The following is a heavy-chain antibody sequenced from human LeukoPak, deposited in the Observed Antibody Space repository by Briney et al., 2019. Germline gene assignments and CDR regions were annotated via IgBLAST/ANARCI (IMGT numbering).Heavy chain of an antibody. J-gene: IGHJ4*02. CDR2: ISSSRSTI. D-gene: IGHD4-23*01. Sequence: GGSLRLSCAASGFTFNNYGMLWVRQAPGQGLEWVSYISSSRSTITYADSVKGRFTISRDNDKNSLYLQMNSLRGEDTAVYYCARETVGIDYWGQGTLFTVSS. CDR1: GFTFNNYG. V-gene: IGHV3-48*01. CDR3: ARETVGIDY.